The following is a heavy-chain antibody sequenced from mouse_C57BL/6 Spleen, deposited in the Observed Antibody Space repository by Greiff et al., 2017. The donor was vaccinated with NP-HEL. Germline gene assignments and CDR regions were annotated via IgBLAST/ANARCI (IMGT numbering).Heavy chain of an antibody. CDR3: ARGRSPYYAMDY. CDR1: GYAFSSSW. CDR2: IYPGDGAT. D-gene: IGHD1-1*01. Sequence: VQLQQSGPELVKPGASVKISCKASGYAFSSSWMNWVKQRPGKGLEWIGRIYPGDGATNYNGKFKGKATLTADKSSSTAYRQLSSLTSEDSAVYFCARGRSPYYAMDYWGQGTSVTVSS. V-gene: IGHV1-82*01. J-gene: IGHJ4*01.